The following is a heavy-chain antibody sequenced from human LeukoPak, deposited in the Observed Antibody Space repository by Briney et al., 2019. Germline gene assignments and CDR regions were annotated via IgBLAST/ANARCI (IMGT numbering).Heavy chain of an antibody. V-gene: IGHV5-51*01. D-gene: IGHD5-12*01. CDR1: GYSFTDYW. CDR3: ARRRSETGYDMPDFDY. CDR2: IYPGDSDT. J-gene: IGHJ4*02. Sequence: GESLKISFKGSGYSFTDYWIAWVRRIPGKGLVWLGIIYPGDSDTRYSPSIQGQLTFSADKSISTAYLLWSSLKASDTAIYYCARRRSETGYDMPDFDYWGQGTVVTVSS.